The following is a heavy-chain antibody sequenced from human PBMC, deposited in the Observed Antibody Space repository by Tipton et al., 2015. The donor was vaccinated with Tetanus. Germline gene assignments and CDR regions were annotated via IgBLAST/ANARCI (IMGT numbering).Heavy chain of an antibody. CDR3: ARPSTTVTPRAFDV. J-gene: IGHJ3*01. D-gene: IGHD4-17*01. V-gene: IGHV4-30-4*01. CDR2: IYHSGSA. CDR1: GDSVSTGNFY. Sequence: TLSLTCTVSGDSVSTGNFYWSWIRQPPGKGLEWVGYIYHSGSAYYKPSLKGRVTISVDTSKNQFSLNVSSVTAADTAVYYCARPSTTVTPRAFDVWGQGTMFTVSS.